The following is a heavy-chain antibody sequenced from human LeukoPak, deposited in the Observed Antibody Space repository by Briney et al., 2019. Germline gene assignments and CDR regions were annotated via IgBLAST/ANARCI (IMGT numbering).Heavy chain of an antibody. J-gene: IGHJ6*03. CDR3: ARSITMIVVDNYYYYMDV. Sequence: SVKVSCKASGGTFSSYAISWVRQAPGQGLEWMGGIIPIFGTANYAQKFQGRVTITADESTRTAYMELSSLRSEDTAVYYCARSITMIVVDNYYYYMDVWGKGTTVTVSS. CDR2: IIPIFGTA. V-gene: IGHV1-69*13. D-gene: IGHD3-22*01. CDR1: GGTFSSYA.